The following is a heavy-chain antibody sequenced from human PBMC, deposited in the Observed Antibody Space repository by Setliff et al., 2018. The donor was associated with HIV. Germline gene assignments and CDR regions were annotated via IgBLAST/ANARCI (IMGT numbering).Heavy chain of an antibody. CDR2: IYHSGST. D-gene: IGHD4-17*01. V-gene: IGHV4-4*02. CDR3: ARGAALVTSGYYMGA. CDR1: GGSISSHYW. Sequence: NPSETLSLTCAVSGGSISSHYWWTWVRQPPGEGLEWIGEIYHSGSTNYNPSLKSRVTISVDKSKNQFSLNLNSVIAADTAVYYCARGAALVTSGYYMGAWGKGTTVTVSS. J-gene: IGHJ6*03.